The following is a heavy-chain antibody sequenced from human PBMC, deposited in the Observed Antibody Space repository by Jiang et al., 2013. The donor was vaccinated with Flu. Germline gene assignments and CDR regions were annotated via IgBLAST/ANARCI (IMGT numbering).Heavy chain of an antibody. V-gene: IGHV1-69*04. CDR2: ILPTLGIA. CDR3: ARGEGYCSSGACFLY. D-gene: IGHD2-15*01. CDR1: VGTLTDYG. Sequence: GAEVKRPGSSVKVSCKASVGTLTDYGISWVRQAPGQGLEWMGRILPTLGIANYAQNFQGRVTITADKSTNTAYLEVHTLRSEDTAMYYCARGEGYCSSGACFLYWGQGTLVTVSS. J-gene: IGHJ4*02.